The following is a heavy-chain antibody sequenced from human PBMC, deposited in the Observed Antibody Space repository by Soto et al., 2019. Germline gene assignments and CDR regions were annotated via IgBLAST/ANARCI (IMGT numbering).Heavy chain of an antibody. Sequence: SETLSLTCTVSGGSISRGGYFWSWIRQHPGRGLECIGFIYYTGSTYYNPALQSRVTISVDTSENQFSLKLSSVTAADTAVYYCARGGSFGAGSYYNLDYWGQGMLVTVSS. J-gene: IGHJ4*02. D-gene: IGHD3-10*01. CDR3: ARGGSFGAGSYYNLDY. CDR1: GGSISRGGYF. CDR2: IYYTGST. V-gene: IGHV4-31*03.